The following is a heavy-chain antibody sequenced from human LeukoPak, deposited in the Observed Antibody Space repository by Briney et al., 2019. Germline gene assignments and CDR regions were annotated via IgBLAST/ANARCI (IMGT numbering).Heavy chain of an antibody. J-gene: IGHJ4*02. Sequence: SETLSLTCTVSLDSPTSNFWSWVRQPPGKGLEWIGEIHRSGSPNYNPSLQSRVTISIDRSRNQIALELSSVTAADTAVYYCAREILGGFNPGAYWGQGTLVTVSS. V-gene: IGHV4-4*02. CDR2: IHRSGSP. CDR1: LDSPTSNF. D-gene: IGHD1-14*01. CDR3: AREILGGFNPGAY.